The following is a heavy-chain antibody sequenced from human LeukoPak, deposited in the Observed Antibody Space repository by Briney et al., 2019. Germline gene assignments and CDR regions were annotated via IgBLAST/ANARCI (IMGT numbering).Heavy chain of an antibody. D-gene: IGHD6-19*01. Sequence: PSETLSLTCTVSGGSINNNYWSWIRQPQGKGLEWIGYINYSGTTNYNPSLKSRVTISVDTSKKYFSLRLTSVTAADTAVYYCAGGGRWLAFDYWGQGFLVTVSS. CDR2: INYSGTT. CDR1: GGSINNNY. CDR3: AGGGRWLAFDY. V-gene: IGHV4-59*01. J-gene: IGHJ4*02.